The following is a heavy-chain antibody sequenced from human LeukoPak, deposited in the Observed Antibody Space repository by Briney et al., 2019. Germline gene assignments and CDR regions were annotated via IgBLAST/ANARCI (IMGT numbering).Heavy chain of an antibody. CDR2: IIPIFGTA. CDR3: AKGGSGSGSVYYYYMDV. V-gene: IGHV1-69*13. D-gene: IGHD3-10*01. J-gene: IGHJ6*03. CDR1: GYTFTSYD. Sequence: SVKVSCKASGYTFTSYDINWVRQAPGQGLEWMGGIIPIFGTANYAQKFQGRVTITADESTSTAYMELSSLRSEDTAVYYCAKGGSGSGSVYYYYMDVWGKGTTVTISS.